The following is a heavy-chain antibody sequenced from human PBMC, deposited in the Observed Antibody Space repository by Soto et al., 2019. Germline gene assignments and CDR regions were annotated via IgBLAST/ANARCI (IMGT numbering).Heavy chain of an antibody. CDR1: GGSISAFY. V-gene: IGHV4-4*07. Sequence: QVQLQESGPGLVKPSETLSLTCTVSGGSISAFYWNWIRQPAGKGLEWIGRIYMSGTTTYNPSLKGRVTMSVDTSKSQFSLKLSSVTAADTAVYYCARSPSTSSIGTFDFWGRGAMVTVSS. D-gene: IGHD6-6*01. J-gene: IGHJ3*01. CDR3: ARSPSTSSIGTFDF. CDR2: IYMSGTT.